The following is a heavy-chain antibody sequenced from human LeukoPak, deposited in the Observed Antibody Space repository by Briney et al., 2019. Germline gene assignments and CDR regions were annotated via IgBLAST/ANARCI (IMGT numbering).Heavy chain of an antibody. J-gene: IGHJ4*02. Sequence: GGALRLSCAASGFTFSNYYMNWVRQAPGKGLEWVSSISSTSTYIHYADSVKGRCTISRDNAKNSLYLQMNSLRAEDTAVYYCARGLLGSARPIDYWGQGTLVTV. V-gene: IGHV3-21*01. CDR1: GFTFSNYY. CDR3: ARGLLGSARPIDY. D-gene: IGHD3-10*01. CDR2: ISSTSTYI.